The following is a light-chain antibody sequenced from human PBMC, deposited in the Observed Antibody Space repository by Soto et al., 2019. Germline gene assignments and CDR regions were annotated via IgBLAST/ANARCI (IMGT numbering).Light chain of an antibody. CDR2: EGS. Sequence: QSALTQPASLSGSPGQSITISCTGTSSDVGSYNLVSWYQQHPGKAPKLMIYEGSKRPSGVSNRFSGSKSGNTASLTISGLQAEDEADYYCCSYAGSRIFYVFGTGTKVTVL. CDR1: SSDVGSYNL. V-gene: IGLV2-23*01. CDR3: CSYAGSRIFYV. J-gene: IGLJ1*01.